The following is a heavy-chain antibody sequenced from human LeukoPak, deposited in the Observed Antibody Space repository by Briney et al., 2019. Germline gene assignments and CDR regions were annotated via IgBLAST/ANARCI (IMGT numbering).Heavy chain of an antibody. CDR1: GFTFSSYG. V-gene: IGHV3-33*03. Sequence: GSLGLSCAASGFTFSSYGIHWGRQAPGKGLEWGAVIWYDGSDKYYADSVKGRFTISRDNSRDTLYLQMNSLRTEDTALYFCAKDRTMAADGTYFDYWGQGTLVTVSS. CDR3: AKDRTMAADGTYFDY. CDR2: IWYDGSDK. D-gene: IGHD6-13*01. J-gene: IGHJ4*02.